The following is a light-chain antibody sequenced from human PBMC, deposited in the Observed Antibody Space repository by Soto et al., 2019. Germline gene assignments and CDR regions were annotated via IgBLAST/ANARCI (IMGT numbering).Light chain of an antibody. CDR1: SSDVGGYNY. V-gene: IGLV2-11*01. CDR3: CSYAGSYTLV. J-gene: IGLJ2*01. Sequence: QSVLTQPASVSGSPGQSITISCTGTSSDVGGYNYVSWYQQHPGKAPKLIIYDVNKRPSGVPDRFSGSKSGNTASLTISGLQTEDEADYYCCSYAGSYTLVFGGGTK. CDR2: DVN.